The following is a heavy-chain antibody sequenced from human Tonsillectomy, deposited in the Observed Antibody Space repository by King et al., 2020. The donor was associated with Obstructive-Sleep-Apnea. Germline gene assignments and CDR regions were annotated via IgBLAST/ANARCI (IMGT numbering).Heavy chain of an antibody. J-gene: IGHJ4*02. Sequence: VQLVESGGGVVQPGRSLTLSCAASGFTFSPYNMHWVRQAPGKGLEWVAFISYDGTKKYYADSVKGRFTVSRDNSRSTLYLQMNGLTAEDTAMYYCARDGPMMVVTKRLDYWGQGTLVTVSS. D-gene: IGHD3-22*01. CDR2: ISYDGTKK. CDR3: ARDGPMMVVTKRLDY. V-gene: IGHV3-30*04. CDR1: GFTFSPYN.